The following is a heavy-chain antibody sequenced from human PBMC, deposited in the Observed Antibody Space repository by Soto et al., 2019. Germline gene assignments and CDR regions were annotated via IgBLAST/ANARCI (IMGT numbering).Heavy chain of an antibody. CDR1: SGSFSGYY. D-gene: IGHD6-6*01. Sequence: SETLSLTCSIYSGSFSGYYWSWIRQPPGKGLEWIGEISQSGNTNYSPSLKSRVPISIDTSKKQFSLNLASVSAADTAVYYCARAPKVSGSSQTRPDFWGQGTLVTVSS. V-gene: IGHV4-34*01. CDR2: ISQSGNT. CDR3: ARAPKVSGSSQTRPDF. J-gene: IGHJ4*02.